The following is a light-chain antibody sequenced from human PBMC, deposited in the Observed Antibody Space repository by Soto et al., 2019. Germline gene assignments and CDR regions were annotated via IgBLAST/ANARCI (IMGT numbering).Light chain of an antibody. J-gene: IGKJ1*01. Sequence: DIQMTQSHSTLSASVGDRFTITCRASQSIDSWLAWYQHKPGKAPKLLIFKASTLETGVPSRFSGSGSETEFTLTISSLQPDDSATYYCQPYNSYSRTFGQGTKVDIK. CDR1: QSIDSW. V-gene: IGKV1-5*03. CDR2: KAS. CDR3: QPYNSYSRT.